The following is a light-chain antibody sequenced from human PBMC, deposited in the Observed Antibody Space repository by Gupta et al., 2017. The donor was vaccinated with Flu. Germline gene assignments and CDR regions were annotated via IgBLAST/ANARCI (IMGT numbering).Light chain of an antibody. Sequence: DIQMTQSPSSLSASVGDRVTITCRASQSISSYLNWYQQKPGKAPKLLIYAASSLQSGVPSRFSGSGSGTDFTRTISSLQPEDFATYCGQQSYSTPQTFGQGTKVEIK. V-gene: IGKV1-39*01. CDR1: QSISSY. CDR2: AAS. J-gene: IGKJ1*01. CDR3: QQSYSTPQT.